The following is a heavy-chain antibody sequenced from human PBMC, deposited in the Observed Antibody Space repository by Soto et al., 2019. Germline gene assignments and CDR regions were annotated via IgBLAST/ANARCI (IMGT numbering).Heavy chain of an antibody. CDR1: GYTFTSYA. CDR2: INAGNGNT. V-gene: IGHV1-3*01. CDR3: ARDPGITIFGSH. D-gene: IGHD3-3*01. J-gene: IGHJ4*02. Sequence: ASVKVSCKASGYTFTSYAMHWVRQAPGQRLEWMGWINAGNGNTKYSQKFQGRVTITRDTSASTAYMELSSLRSEDTAVYYCARDPGITIFGSHWGQGTQVTVSS.